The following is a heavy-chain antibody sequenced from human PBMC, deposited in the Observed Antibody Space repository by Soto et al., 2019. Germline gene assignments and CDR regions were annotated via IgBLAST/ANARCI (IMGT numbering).Heavy chain of an antibody. J-gene: IGHJ6*02. D-gene: IGHD3-3*01. CDR2: ISSSSSTI. CDR3: ATFLEYYYYYYGMDV. V-gene: IGHV3-48*02. CDR1: GFTFSSYS. Sequence: GGSLRLSCAASGFTFSSYSMNWVRQAPGKGLEWVSYISSSSSTIYYADSVKGRFTISRDNAKNSLYLQMNSLRDEDTAVYYCATFLEYYYYYYGMDVLGQGTTVTVSS.